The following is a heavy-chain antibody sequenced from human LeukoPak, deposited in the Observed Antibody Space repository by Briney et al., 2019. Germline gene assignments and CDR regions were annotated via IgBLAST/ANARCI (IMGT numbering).Heavy chain of an antibody. Sequence: GGSLRLSCAASGFTFSSYAMHWVRQAPGKGLEWVVVISYDGSNKYYADSVKGRFTISRDNSKSTLYLQMNSLRAEDTAVYYCAREHSSSCLENWGQGTLVTVSS. CDR2: ISYDGSNK. D-gene: IGHD6-13*01. V-gene: IGHV3-30-3*01. CDR3: AREHSSSCLEN. J-gene: IGHJ4*02. CDR1: GFTFSSYA.